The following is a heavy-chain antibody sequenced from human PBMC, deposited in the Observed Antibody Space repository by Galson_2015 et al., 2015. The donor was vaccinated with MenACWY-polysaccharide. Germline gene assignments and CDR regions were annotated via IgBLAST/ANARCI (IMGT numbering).Heavy chain of an antibody. CDR3: ARDLGVKLMVVTLDY. J-gene: IGHJ4*02. V-gene: IGHV3-21*01. Sequence: SLRLSCAASGFTFSTYSINWVRQAPGKGLEWVSTINSRSSYIYYADSVKGRFTISRDNAKNSLYLQMNSLRAEDTAVYYCARDLGVKLMVVTLDYWGQGALVTVSS. D-gene: IGHD4-23*01. CDR2: INSRSSYI. CDR1: GFTFSTYS.